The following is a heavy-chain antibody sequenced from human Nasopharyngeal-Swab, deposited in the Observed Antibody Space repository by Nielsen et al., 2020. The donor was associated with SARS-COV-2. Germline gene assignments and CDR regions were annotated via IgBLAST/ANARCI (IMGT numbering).Heavy chain of an antibody. V-gene: IGHV4-34*01. CDR2: INPTGET. J-gene: IGHJ6*03. D-gene: IGHD4/OR15-4a*01. Sequence: WIRQPPGEGLEWIGQINPTGETNYNPSLGSRVSISLDSSRRQLSLKLSSVTPADTAVYFCARGRDGATSYSNYHMDVWGKGSAVTVSS. CDR3: ARGRDGATSYSNYHMDV.